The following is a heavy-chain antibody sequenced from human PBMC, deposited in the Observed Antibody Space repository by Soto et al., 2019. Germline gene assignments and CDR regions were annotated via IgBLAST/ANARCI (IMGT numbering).Heavy chain of an antibody. Sequence: ALVKVSCKASGYTFTSYYMHWVRQAPGQGLEWMGIINPSGGSTSYAQKFQGRVTMTRDTSTSTVYMELSSLRSEDTAVYYCARDRFEYSGYETVFDYWGQGTLVTVSS. V-gene: IGHV1-46*03. D-gene: IGHD5-12*01. CDR1: GYTFTSYY. CDR2: INPSGGST. CDR3: ARDRFEYSGYETVFDY. J-gene: IGHJ4*02.